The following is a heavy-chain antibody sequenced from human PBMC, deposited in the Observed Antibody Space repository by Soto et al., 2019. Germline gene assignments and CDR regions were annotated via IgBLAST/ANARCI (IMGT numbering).Heavy chain of an antibody. V-gene: IGHV1-18*01. CDR2: ISAYNGNT. CDR3: AREGRAPNSIRFLAFDY. J-gene: IGHJ4*02. CDR1: GYTFTSYG. D-gene: IGHD3-3*01. Sequence: GASVKVSCKDSGYTFTSYGISWVRQAKGQGLEWMGWISAYNGNTNYAQKLQGRVTMTTDTSTSTAYMELRSLRSDDTAVYYCAREGRAPNSIRFLAFDYWGQGTLVTVSS.